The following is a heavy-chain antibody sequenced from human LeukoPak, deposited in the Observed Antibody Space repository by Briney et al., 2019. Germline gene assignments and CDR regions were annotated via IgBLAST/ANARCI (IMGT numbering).Heavy chain of an antibody. J-gene: IGHJ4*02. Sequence: GGSLRLSCAASGFTFDDYAMHWVRQAPGKGLEWVSGISWNSGSIGYADSVKGRFTISRDNAKNSLYLQMNSLRAEDTALYYCAKDLDLGYWGQGTLVTVSS. D-gene: IGHD3-16*01. CDR2: ISWNSGSI. CDR3: AKDLDLGY. CDR1: GFTFDDYA. V-gene: IGHV3-9*01.